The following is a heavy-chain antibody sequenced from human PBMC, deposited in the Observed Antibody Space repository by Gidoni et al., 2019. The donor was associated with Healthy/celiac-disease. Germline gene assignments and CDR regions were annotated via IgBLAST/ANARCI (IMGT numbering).Heavy chain of an antibody. Sequence: QVQLVESGGGVVQPGRSLRLSCAASGFTFSSYGMHWVRQAPGKGLEWVAVISYDGSNKYYADSVKGRFTISRDNSKNTLYLQMNSLRAEDTAVYYCAKENTYYYDSSGYQNWYFDLWGRGTLVTVSS. J-gene: IGHJ2*01. D-gene: IGHD3-22*01. CDR1: GFTFSSYG. V-gene: IGHV3-30*18. CDR2: ISYDGSNK. CDR3: AKENTYYYDSSGYQNWYFDL.